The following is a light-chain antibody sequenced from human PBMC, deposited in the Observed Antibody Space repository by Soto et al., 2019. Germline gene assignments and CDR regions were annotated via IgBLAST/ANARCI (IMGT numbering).Light chain of an antibody. CDR3: QQRSNWYT. Sequence: EVVLTQSPATLSLSPGERATLSCRASQSVSNYLAWYQQKPGQAPRLLIYDASNRAAGIPARFSGSGSGADFTLTISSLEPEDFAVYYCQQRSNWYTFGQGTKLEIK. V-gene: IGKV3-11*01. CDR1: QSVSNY. CDR2: DAS. J-gene: IGKJ2*01.